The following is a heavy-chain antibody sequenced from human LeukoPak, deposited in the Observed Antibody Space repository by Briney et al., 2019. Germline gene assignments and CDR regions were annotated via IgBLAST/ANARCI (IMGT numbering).Heavy chain of an antibody. CDR2: TYYRSKWYN. Sequence: SQTLSLTCAISGDSVSSNSAAWNWIRQSPSRGLEWLGRTYYRSKWYNDYAVSVKSRITINPDTSKNQFSLQLNSVTPEDTAVYYCARDWLDIAARPYFAFDIWGQGTMVTVSS. D-gene: IGHD6-6*01. V-gene: IGHV6-1*01. J-gene: IGHJ3*02. CDR3: ARDWLDIAARPYFAFDI. CDR1: GDSVSSNSAA.